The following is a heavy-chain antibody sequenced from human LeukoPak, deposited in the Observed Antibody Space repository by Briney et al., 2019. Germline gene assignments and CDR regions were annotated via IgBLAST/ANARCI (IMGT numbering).Heavy chain of an antibody. D-gene: IGHD6-19*01. CDR3: ARAAMGSGYSSGWSTTGYFQH. Sequence: SVKVSCKASGGTFSSYAISWVRQAPGQGLEWMGGIIPIFGTANYAQKFQGRVTITADESTSTAYMELGSLRSEDTAVYYCARAAMGSGYSSGWSTTGYFQHWGQGTLVTVSS. V-gene: IGHV1-69*01. CDR2: IIPIFGTA. CDR1: GGTFSSYA. J-gene: IGHJ1*01.